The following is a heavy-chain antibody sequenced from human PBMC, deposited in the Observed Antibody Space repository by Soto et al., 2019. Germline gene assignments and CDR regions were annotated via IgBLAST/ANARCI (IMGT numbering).Heavy chain of an antibody. CDR1: GYSFTSYW. D-gene: IGHD6-6*01. J-gene: IGHJ6*02. V-gene: IGHV5-51*01. CDR3: ARRSSSLGLYYYYGMDV. CDR2: IYPGDSDT. Sequence: GESLKISCKGSGYSFTSYWIGWVRQMPGKGLEWMGIIYPGDSDTRYSPSFQGQVTISADKSISTAYLQWSSLKASDTAMYYCARRSSSLGLYYYYGMDVWGQGTTVTVSS.